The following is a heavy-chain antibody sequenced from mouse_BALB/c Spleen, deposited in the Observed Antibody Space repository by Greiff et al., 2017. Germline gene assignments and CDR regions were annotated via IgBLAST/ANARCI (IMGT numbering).Heavy chain of an antibody. J-gene: IGHJ2*01. V-gene: IGHV5-6-5*01. CDR3: ARWPHYYGSRYFDY. D-gene: IGHD1-1*01. CDR1: GFTFSSYA. CDR2: ISSGGST. Sequence: EVMLVESGGGLVKPGGSLKLSCAASGFTFSSYAMSWVRQTPEKRLEWVASISSGGSTYYPDSVKGRFTISRDNARNILYLQMSSLRSEDTAMYYCARWPHYYGSRYFDYWGQGTTLTVSS.